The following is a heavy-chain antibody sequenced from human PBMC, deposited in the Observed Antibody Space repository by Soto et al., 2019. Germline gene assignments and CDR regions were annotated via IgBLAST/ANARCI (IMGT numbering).Heavy chain of an antibody. CDR2: ISGSGGST. Sequence: EVQLLESGGGLVQPGGSLRLSCAASGFTFSTYAMRWVRQAPGKGLERVSGISGSGGSTNYADSVKGRFTISRDNSMDTLSLQMNSLRAEDTAVFYCAKVWSGAYSDSWGQGTLVTVSP. D-gene: IGHD3-3*01. CDR1: GFTFSTYA. V-gene: IGHV3-23*01. J-gene: IGHJ4*02. CDR3: AKVWSGAYSDS.